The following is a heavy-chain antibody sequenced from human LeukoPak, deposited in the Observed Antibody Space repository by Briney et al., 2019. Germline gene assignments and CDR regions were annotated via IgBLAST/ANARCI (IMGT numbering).Heavy chain of an antibody. CDR1: GFTFSSYW. CDR2: INSDGSST. CDR3: ARARSRLWFDY. J-gene: IGHJ4*02. D-gene: IGHD3-16*01. V-gene: IGHV3-74*01. Sequence: PGGSLRLSCAASGFTFSSYWMHWVRQAPGKGLVWVSRINSDGSSTSYADSVKGRFTISRDNAKNTLYLQMNSPRAEDTAGYYCARARSRLWFDYWGQGTLVTVSS.